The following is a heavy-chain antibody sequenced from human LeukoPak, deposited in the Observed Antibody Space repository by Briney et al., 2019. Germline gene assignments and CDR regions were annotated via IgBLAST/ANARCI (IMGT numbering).Heavy chain of an antibody. D-gene: IGHD6-19*01. CDR2: IYTRGST. V-gene: IGHV4-4*07. CDR3: ASYADSSGWYYFDY. J-gene: IGHJ4*02. Sequence: SETLSLTCTVSGGSISSYYWSWIRQPAGKGLEWIGRIYTRGSTNYNPSLKSRVTMSVDTSKNQFSLKLSSVTAADTAVYYCASYADSSGWYYFDYWGQGTLVTVSS. CDR1: GGSISSYY.